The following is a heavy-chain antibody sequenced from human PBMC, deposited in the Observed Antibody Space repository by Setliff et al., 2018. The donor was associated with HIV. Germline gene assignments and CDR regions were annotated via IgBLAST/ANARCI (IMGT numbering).Heavy chain of an antibody. Sequence: TLSLTCTVSGGSISSSSSYWGWIRQSPGKGLEWIGSIYHSGNTYYNPSLKSRVTISVDTSKNQFSLKLSSVTAADTAVYFCASQGIALREHDYWGQGTLVTVSS. CDR1: GGSISSSSSY. CDR3: ASQGIALREHDY. V-gene: IGHV4-39*01. D-gene: IGHD6-13*01. CDR2: IYHSGNT. J-gene: IGHJ4*02.